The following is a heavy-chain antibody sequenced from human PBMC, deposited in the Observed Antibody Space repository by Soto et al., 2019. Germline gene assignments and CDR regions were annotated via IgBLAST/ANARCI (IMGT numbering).Heavy chain of an antibody. V-gene: IGHV3-30*04. J-gene: IGHJ4*02. D-gene: IGHD4-17*01. Sequence: QVHLVESGGGVVQPGKSLRLSCATSGFTFSNYPMHWVRQAPGKGLEWVAVISYDGSKEYYADSVKGRFTISKDSSNSTLYLQINSVSDDDTAVYCCAVDYGDSGGFWGQGTLVTVSS. CDR3: AVDYGDSGGF. CDR1: GFTFSNYP. CDR2: ISYDGSKE.